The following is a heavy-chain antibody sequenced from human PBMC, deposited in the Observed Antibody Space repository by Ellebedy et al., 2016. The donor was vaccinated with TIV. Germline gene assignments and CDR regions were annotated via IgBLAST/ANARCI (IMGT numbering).Heavy chain of an antibody. V-gene: IGHV3-64*01. CDR1: GFKFGETA. CDR2: ISGNGVTT. CDR3: ARDGHILTGYAFAGAFDF. D-gene: IGHD3-9*01. J-gene: IGHJ4*02. Sequence: PGGSLRLSCAASGFKFGETAMHWVRQAPGKGLEYVAAISGNGVTTYYANSVKGRFTISSYNSKNTLYLQMASLGSEDMGVYYCARDGHILTGYAFAGAFDFWGQGTVVTVSS.